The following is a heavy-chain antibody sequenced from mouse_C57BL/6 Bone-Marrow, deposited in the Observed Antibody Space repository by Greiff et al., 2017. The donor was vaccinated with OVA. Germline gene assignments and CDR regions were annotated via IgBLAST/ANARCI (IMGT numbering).Heavy chain of an antibody. D-gene: IGHD2-12*01. CDR3: ARKAYDEGDWYFDV. Sequence: QVQLQQSGPGLVQPSQSLSITCTASGFSLTSYCVHWVRQSPGKGLEWLGVIWSGGSTDYNAAFISRLSISKDNSKSQVFFKMNSLQADDTAIYYCARKAYDEGDWYFDVWGTGTTVTVSS. V-gene: IGHV2-2*01. J-gene: IGHJ1*03. CDR2: IWSGGST. CDR1: GFSLTSYC.